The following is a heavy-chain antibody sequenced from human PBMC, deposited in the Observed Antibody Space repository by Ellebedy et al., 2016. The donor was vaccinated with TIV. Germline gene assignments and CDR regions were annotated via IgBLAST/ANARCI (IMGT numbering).Heavy chain of an antibody. CDR1: GYTFTSYG. CDR2: FDPEDGET. V-gene: IGHV1-24*01. D-gene: IGHD2-2*01. Sequence: ASVKVSCXASGYTFTSYGISWVRQAPGKGLEWMGGFDPEDGETIYAQKFQGRVTMTEDTSTDTAYMELSSLRSEDTAVYYCATYSLEDQLLSSGYYYYMDVWGKGTTVTVSS. J-gene: IGHJ6*03. CDR3: ATYSLEDQLLSSGYYYYMDV.